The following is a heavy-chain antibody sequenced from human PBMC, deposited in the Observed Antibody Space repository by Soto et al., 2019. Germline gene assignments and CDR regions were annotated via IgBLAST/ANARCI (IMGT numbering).Heavy chain of an antibody. Sequence: ASVKVSCKASGGTFSSYTISWVRQAPGQGLEWMGRIIPILGIANCAQKFQGRVTITADKSTSTAYMELSSLRSEDTAVYYCARSVHIVVVPAAENDAFDIWGQGTMVTVSS. CDR2: IIPILGIA. D-gene: IGHD2-2*01. CDR1: GGTFSSYT. CDR3: ARSVHIVVVPAAENDAFDI. V-gene: IGHV1-69*02. J-gene: IGHJ3*02.